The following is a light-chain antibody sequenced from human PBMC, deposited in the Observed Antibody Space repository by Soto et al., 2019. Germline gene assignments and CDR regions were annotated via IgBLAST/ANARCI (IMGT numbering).Light chain of an antibody. Sequence: LTQPPSASGSPGQSGTISCTGNSSDVGGYNYVSWYQQHPGQAPKLMIYEVSKRPSGVPDRFSGSKSGNTASLTVSGLQAEDEADYYCSSYAGSNNYVFGTGTKVTVL. V-gene: IGLV2-8*01. CDR3: SSYAGSNNYV. CDR2: EVS. J-gene: IGLJ1*01. CDR1: SSDVGGYNY.